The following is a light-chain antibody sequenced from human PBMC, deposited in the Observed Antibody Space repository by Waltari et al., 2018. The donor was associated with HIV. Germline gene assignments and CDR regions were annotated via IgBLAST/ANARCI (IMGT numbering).Light chain of an antibody. CDR2: DVS. Sequence: QSALTPPRSVSGSPGQSVTISCTGTRNDVGAYNYVSWYQHHPGKAPKFIIYDVSQRPAGVPNRFSGSKSGNTASLTISGLQAEDEADYYCCSYAGNYILIFGGGTKLTVL. V-gene: IGLV2-11*01. J-gene: IGLJ2*01. CDR1: RNDVGAYNY. CDR3: CSYAGNYILI.